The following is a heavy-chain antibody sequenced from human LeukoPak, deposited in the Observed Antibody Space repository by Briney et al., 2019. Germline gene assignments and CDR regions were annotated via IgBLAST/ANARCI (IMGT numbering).Heavy chain of an antibody. D-gene: IGHD3-3*01. J-gene: IGHJ4*02. CDR2: IYWNDDE. CDR1: GFSLSTSGVG. V-gene: IGHV2-5*01. CDR3: AHSTEWLLLVDY. Sequence: SGPTLVKPTQTLTLTCTFSGFSLSTSGVGVGWIRQPPGKALEWLALIYWNDDERYSPSLKSRLTITKDTSKNQVVLTMTNMDPVDTATYYCAHSTEWLLLVDYWGQGTLVTVSS.